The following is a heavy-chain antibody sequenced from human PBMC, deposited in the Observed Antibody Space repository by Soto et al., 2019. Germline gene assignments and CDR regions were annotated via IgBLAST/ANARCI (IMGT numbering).Heavy chain of an antibody. CDR3: AREGLLLWFGEFLRWWFDP. V-gene: IGHV1-69*13. D-gene: IGHD3-10*01. CDR2: IIPIFGTA. J-gene: IGHJ5*02. Sequence: SVKVSCKASGGTFSSYAISWVRQAPGQGLEWMGGIIPIFGTANYAQKFQGRVTITADESTSTAYMELSSLRSEDTAVYYCAREGLLLWFGEFLRWWFDPWGQGTLVTVSS. CDR1: GGTFSSYA.